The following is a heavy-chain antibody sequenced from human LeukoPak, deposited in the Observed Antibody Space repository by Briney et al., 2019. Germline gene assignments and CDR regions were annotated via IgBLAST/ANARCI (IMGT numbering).Heavy chain of an antibody. V-gene: IGHV3-74*01. Sequence: GGSLRLSCAASGFTFSSYWMHWVRQAPGKGLVWVSRINSDGSITNYADSVKGRFTISRDNAENTLHLQLNSLRAEDTAVYYCAKELWSWSFDYWGQGALVTVSS. J-gene: IGHJ4*02. D-gene: IGHD2-8*02. CDR2: INSDGSIT. CDR1: GFTFSSYW. CDR3: AKELWSWSFDY.